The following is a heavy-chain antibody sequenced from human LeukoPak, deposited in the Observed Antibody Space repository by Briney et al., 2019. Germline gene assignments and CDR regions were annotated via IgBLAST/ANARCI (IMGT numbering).Heavy chain of an antibody. V-gene: IGHV3-30-3*02. CDR1: GFTFSSYA. J-gene: IGHJ6*03. Sequence: PGRSLRLSCAASGFTFSSYAMHWVRQAPGKGLEWVAVISYDGSNKYYADSVKGRFTISRDNSKNTLYLQMNSLRAEDTAVYFCAKDGPGIAADFYYYYYMDVWGKGTTVTVSS. CDR2: ISYDGSNK. D-gene: IGHD6-13*01. CDR3: AKDGPGIAADFYYYYYMDV.